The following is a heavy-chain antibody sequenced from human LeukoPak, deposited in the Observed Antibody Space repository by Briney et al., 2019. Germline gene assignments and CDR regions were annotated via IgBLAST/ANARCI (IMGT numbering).Heavy chain of an antibody. D-gene: IGHD3-22*01. Sequence: SETLSLTCTVSGGSISSYYWSWIRQPPGKRLEWIGFIFYSGTTNYNPSLKSRVTISVDTSKNQFSLKLSSVTAADTAVYYCARGGWNKFDYWGQGTLVTVSS. CDR2: IFYSGTT. J-gene: IGHJ4*02. V-gene: IGHV4-59*01. CDR3: ARGGWNKFDY. CDR1: GGSISSYY.